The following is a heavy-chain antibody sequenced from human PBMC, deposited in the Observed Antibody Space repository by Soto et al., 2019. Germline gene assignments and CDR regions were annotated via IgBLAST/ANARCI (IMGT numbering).Heavy chain of an antibody. CDR2: ISAYNGNT. CDR3: ARGARGSSYYYYGMDV. CDR1: GYTFTSYG. Sequence: ASVKVSCKASGYTFTSYGISWVRQAPGQGLEWMGWISAYNGNTNYAQKLQGRVTMTTDTSTSTAYMELRSLRSDDTAVYYCARGARGSSYYYYGMDVWGQGTTVTVSS. V-gene: IGHV1-18*01. J-gene: IGHJ6*02. D-gene: IGHD6-13*01.